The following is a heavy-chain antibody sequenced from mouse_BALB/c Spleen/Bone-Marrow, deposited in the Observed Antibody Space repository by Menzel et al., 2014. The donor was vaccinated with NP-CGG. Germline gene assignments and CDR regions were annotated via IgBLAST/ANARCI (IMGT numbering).Heavy chain of an antibody. J-gene: IGHJ3*01. V-gene: IGHV1-69*02. CDR2: IDPSDSYT. D-gene: IGHD2-4*01. CDR3: ARTYYDYDWFAY. CDR1: GYTFXSYW. Sequence: VKLMDSGVEFVKPGASVKLSCKASGYTFXSYWMHWVKQRPGQGLEWIGEIDPSDSYTKYNQNFKGKATLTVDKSSSTAYMQLSSLTSEDSAVYYCARTYYDYDWFAYWGQGTLVTVSA.